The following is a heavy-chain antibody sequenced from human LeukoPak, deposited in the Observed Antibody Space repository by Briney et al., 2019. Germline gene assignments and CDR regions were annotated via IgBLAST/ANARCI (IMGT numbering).Heavy chain of an antibody. CDR3: AKDQDGGYYYYGMDV. D-gene: IGHD3-10*01. J-gene: IGHJ6*02. CDR2: ISGSGGST. CDR1: GFTFSSYA. Sequence: GGSLLLSCAASGFTFSSYAMSWVRQAPGKGLEWVSAISGSGGSTYYADSVKGRFTISRDNSKNTLYLQMNSLRAEDTAVYYCAKDQDGGYYYYGMDVWGQGTTVTVSS. V-gene: IGHV3-23*01.